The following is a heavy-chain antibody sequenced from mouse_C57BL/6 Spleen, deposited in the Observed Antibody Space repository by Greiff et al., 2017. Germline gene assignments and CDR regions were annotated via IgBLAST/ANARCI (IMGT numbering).Heavy chain of an antibody. D-gene: IGHD1-1*01. J-gene: IGHJ4*01. CDR3: TRRDYYGIYYAMDY. Sequence: VQLQQSGAELVRPGASVTLSCKASGYTFTDYEMHWVKQTPVHGLEWIGAIDPETGGTAYNQKFKGKAILTADKSSSTAYMELRSLTSEDSAVYYCTRRDYYGIYYAMDYWGQGTSVTVSA. CDR1: GYTFTDYE. CDR2: IDPETGGT. V-gene: IGHV1-15*01.